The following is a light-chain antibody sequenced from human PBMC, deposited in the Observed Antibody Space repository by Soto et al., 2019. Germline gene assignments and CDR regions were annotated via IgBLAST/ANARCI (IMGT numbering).Light chain of an antibody. Sequence: EIVLTQSPATLSLSPGERATLSCRASQSVSSYLAWYQQKPGQAPRLLIDDASTRSTGIPARFSGSGSGTVFTLTISSLEPEDVAIYDCQQRSNWPPVTFGGGTKVEIK. CDR3: QQRSNWPPVT. CDR1: QSVSSY. J-gene: IGKJ4*01. V-gene: IGKV3-11*01. CDR2: DAS.